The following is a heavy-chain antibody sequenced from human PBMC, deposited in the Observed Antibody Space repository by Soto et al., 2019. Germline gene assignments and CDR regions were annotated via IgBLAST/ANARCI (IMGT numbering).Heavy chain of an antibody. CDR1: VGSISSGDYY. J-gene: IGHJ6*02. D-gene: IGHD3-3*01. CDR3: ARDNILGILYGGMDV. V-gene: IGHV4-30-4*01. Sequence: KPSETLSLTGTVSVGSISSGDYYWSWIRQPPGKGLEWIGYIYYRGSTYYNPSLKSRVTISVDTSKNQFSLKLSSVTAADTAVYYCARDNILGILYGGMDVWGQGTTVTVSS. CDR2: IYYRGST.